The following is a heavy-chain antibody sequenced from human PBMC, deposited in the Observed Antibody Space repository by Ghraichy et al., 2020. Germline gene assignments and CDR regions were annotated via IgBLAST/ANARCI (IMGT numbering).Heavy chain of an antibody. CDR2: ISSSGSYI. V-gene: IGHV3-21*01. J-gene: IGHJ4*02. D-gene: IGHD3-3*01. CDR1: GFTFSSYN. Sequence: GGSLRLSCAASGFTFSSYNMNWVRQAPGKGLEWVSSISSSGSYIYYADSVKGRFTISRDNAKNSLYLQMNSLRAEDTAVYYCARDRTFQRPFGVDYWGQGTLVTVSS. CDR3: ARDRTFQRPFGVDY.